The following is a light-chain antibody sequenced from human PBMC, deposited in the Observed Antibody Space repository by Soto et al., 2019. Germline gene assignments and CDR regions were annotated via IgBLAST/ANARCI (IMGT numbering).Light chain of an antibody. J-gene: IGKJ5*01. CDR2: AAY. CDR3: QQYGNSPIT. Sequence: EIVLTQSPGTLSLFPGERSTLSCRASQSVTSTYLAWYQQRPGQAPRLLIYAAYSRASGIPDRFRGSGSGTDFTLTISRLEPEDFAVYYCQQYGNSPITFGQGRRLEIK. CDR1: QSVTSTY. V-gene: IGKV3-20*01.